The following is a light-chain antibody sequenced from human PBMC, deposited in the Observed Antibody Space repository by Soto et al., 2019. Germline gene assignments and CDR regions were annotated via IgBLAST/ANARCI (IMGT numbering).Light chain of an antibody. Sequence: EIVMTQSPATLSVSPGERATLSCRASQSVSSNLAWYQQKPGQAPRLLIYGASTRATGIPARFSGSGSGTEFTLTISSLQSEDFAVYYCQQYHIWPPWTSGQGTKVDNK. CDR2: GAS. CDR1: QSVSSN. J-gene: IGKJ1*01. V-gene: IGKV3-15*01. CDR3: QQYHIWPPWT.